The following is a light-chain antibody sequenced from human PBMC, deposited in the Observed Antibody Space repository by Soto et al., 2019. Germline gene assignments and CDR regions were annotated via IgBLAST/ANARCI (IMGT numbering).Light chain of an antibody. V-gene: IGLV2-14*01. CDR2: DVS. CDR3: SSYTSSSTPYV. J-gene: IGLJ1*01. CDR1: SSDVGGYNY. Sequence: QSALTQPASVSGSPGQSITISCTGTSSDVGGYNYVSWYQQHPCKDPKLMIYDVSNRPSGVSNRFSGSKSGNTASLTISGLQAEDDADYYCSSYTSSSTPYVFGTGTKLTVL.